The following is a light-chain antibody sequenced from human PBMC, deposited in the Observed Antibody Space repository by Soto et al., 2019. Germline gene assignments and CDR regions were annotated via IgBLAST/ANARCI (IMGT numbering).Light chain of an antibody. J-gene: IGKJ2*01. CDR1: KRIDSY. V-gene: IGKV1-39*01. CDR2: AAS. CDR3: QQRYRTPPT. Sequence: DIQMTQSPSSLSASVGDRVTITCRASKRIDSYLNWYQQKPGKAPKLLIYAASSLQSVVPSRFSGSGSGTDFTLTISSLQAGDFARYYCQQRYRTPPTFGQVTKLEIK.